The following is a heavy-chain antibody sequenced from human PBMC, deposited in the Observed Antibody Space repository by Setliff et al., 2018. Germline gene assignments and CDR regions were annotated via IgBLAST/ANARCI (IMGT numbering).Heavy chain of an antibody. Sequence: GSLRLSCAAAGFSFSDYYMSWVRQAPGKGLEWISKISGSGITIYYADSVRGRFTISRDNAKNSLYLQMSSLRVEDTAVYYCAREASVNSFDICGQGTTVTVSS. J-gene: IGHJ3*02. V-gene: IGHV3-11*04. CDR1: GFSFSDYY. CDR2: ISGSGITI. CDR3: AREASVNSFDI.